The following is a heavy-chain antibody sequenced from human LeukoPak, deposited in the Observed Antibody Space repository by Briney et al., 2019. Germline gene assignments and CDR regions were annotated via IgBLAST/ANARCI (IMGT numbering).Heavy chain of an antibody. Sequence: TSETLSLTCTVSGGSISSGSYYWSWIRQPAGKGLEWIGRIYTSGSTNYNPSLKSRVTISVDTSKNQFSLKLSSVTAADTAVYYCARSGATVVTPVDYWGQGTLVTVSS. CDR1: GGSISSGSYY. CDR2: IYTSGST. V-gene: IGHV4-61*02. D-gene: IGHD4-23*01. J-gene: IGHJ4*02. CDR3: ARSGATVVTPVDY.